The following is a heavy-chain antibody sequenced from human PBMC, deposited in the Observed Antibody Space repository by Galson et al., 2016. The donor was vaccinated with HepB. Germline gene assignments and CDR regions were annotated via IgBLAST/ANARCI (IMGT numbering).Heavy chain of an antibody. D-gene: IGHD3-16*01. CDR3: ARNRGGDYDYVWGSFEY. Sequence: SETLSLTCTVSGGSVSSTYYYWSWIRQPPGKGLEWIATISNTGTTFHNPSLKSRVTMSIDLSKNQFSLNLISVTAADTAFYYCARNRGGDYDYVWGSFEYWGQGALATVSS. CDR1: GGSVSSTYYY. V-gene: IGHV4-39*01. J-gene: IGHJ4*03. CDR2: ISNTGTT.